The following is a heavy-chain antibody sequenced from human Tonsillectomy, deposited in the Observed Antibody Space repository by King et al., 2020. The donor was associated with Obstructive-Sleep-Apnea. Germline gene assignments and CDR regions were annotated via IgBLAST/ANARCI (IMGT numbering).Heavy chain of an antibody. D-gene: IGHD1-1*01. V-gene: IGHV3-30*04. CDR3: ARSMGTGIYYYYYGMDV. J-gene: IGHJ6*02. CDR2: ISYDGSNK. CDR1: GFTFSSYA. Sequence: VQLVESGGGVVQPGRSLRLSCAASGFTFSSYAMHWVRQAPGKGLEWVAVISYDGSNKYYADSVKGRFTISRDNSKNTLYLQMNSLRAEDTAVYYCARSMGTGIYYYYYGMDVWGQGTTVTVSS.